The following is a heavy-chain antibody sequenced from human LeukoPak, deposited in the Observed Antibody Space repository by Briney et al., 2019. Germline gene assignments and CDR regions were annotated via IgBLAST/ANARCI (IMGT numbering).Heavy chain of an antibody. J-gene: IGHJ3*02. V-gene: IGHV3-23*01. CDR3: AKDMSTMVRGVIEDAFDI. D-gene: IGHD3-10*01. CDR2: ISGSHRST. Sequence: GGSLRLSCAASGFTFSSYAMTWVRQAPGKGLEWVSAISGSHRSTYYADSVKGRFTISRDNSKNTLYLQMNSLRAEDTAVYYCAKDMSTMVRGVIEDAFDIWGQGTMVTVSS. CDR1: GFTFSSYA.